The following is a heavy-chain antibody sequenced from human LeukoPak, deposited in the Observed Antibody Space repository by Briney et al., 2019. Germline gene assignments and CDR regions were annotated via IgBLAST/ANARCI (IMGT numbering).Heavy chain of an antibody. CDR1: GGSISSYY. V-gene: IGHV4-59*01. D-gene: IGHD2-21*02. CDR3: ARAPYCGGDCYNWFDP. CDR2: IYYSGST. Sequence: TSETLSLTCTVSGGSISSYYWSWIRQPPGKGLEWFGYIYYSGSTNYNPSLKSRVTISVDTSKNQFSLKLSSVTAADTAVYYCARAPYCGGDCYNWFDPWGQGTLVTVSS. J-gene: IGHJ5*02.